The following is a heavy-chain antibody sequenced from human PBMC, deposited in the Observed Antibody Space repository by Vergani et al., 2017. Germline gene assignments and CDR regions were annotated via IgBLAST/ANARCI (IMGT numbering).Heavy chain of an antibody. D-gene: IGHD5-12*01. CDR2: IYYSGST. CDR1: GGSISSSSYY. V-gene: IGHV4-39*01. Sequence: QLQLQESGPGLVKPSETLSLTCTVSGGSISSSSYYWGWIRQPPGKGLEWIGSIYYSGSTYYNPSLKSRVTISVDTSKNQFSLKLSSVTAADTAVYYCAGKNSGYDYYYFDYWGQGTLVSVSS. J-gene: IGHJ4*02. CDR3: AGKNSGYDYYYFDY.